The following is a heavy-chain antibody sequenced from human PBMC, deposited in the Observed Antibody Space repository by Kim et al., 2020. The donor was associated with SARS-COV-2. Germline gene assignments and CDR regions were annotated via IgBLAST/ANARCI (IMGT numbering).Heavy chain of an antibody. D-gene: IGHD6-19*01. Sequence: NPYRKSRVTISVDTTKNQFSLKLSSVSAADTAVYYCARGLHSSGGTLDYWGQGTLVTVSS. CDR3: ARGLHSSGGTLDY. V-gene: IGHV4-34*01. J-gene: IGHJ4*02.